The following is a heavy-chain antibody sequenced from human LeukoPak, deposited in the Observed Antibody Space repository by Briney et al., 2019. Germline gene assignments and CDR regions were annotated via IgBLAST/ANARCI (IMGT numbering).Heavy chain of an antibody. J-gene: IGHJ6*03. CDR2: IKQDGSEK. CDR1: GFTFSRYW. V-gene: IGHV3-7*01. Sequence: GGSLRLSCAASGFTFSRYWMSWVRQAPGKGLEWVANIKQDGSEKDYVDSVKGRFTISRDNAKNSLYLQMNSLRAEDTAVYYCARVGNVRYCSGGSCYFPYYYMDVWGKGTTVTISS. D-gene: IGHD2-15*01. CDR3: ARVGNVRYCSGGSCYFPYYYMDV.